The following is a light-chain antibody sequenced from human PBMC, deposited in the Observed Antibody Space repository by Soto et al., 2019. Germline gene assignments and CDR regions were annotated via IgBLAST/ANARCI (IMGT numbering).Light chain of an antibody. CDR2: DVS. V-gene: IGLV2-14*03. CDR3: SSYTVSSANV. Sequence: QSVLTHPASVSGSPGQSITISCTGSSSDVGGFNHVSWYQQHPGKAPKLMIFDVSNRPSGVSNRFSGSKSGNTASLTISGLQAEDEADYHCSSYTVSSANVFGTGTKVTVL. CDR1: SSDVGGFNH. J-gene: IGLJ1*01.